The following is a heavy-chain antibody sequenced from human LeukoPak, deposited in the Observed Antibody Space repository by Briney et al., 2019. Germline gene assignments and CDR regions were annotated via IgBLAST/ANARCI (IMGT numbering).Heavy chain of an antibody. D-gene: IGHD2-2*01. CDR2: IYHRGRT. J-gene: IGHJ3*02. CDR3: ARQWAPHIVVVPAAAFDI. Sequence: PSXTXXLTCAXXGYSISSGYXWGWIRPPPGKGREGMGRIYHRGRTYYNRSLKRGVTISGETEKNNFSLKMSSVTAADRAVYYCARQWAPHIVVVPAAAFDIWGQGTMVTVSS. CDR1: GYSISSGYX. V-gene: IGHV4-38-2*01.